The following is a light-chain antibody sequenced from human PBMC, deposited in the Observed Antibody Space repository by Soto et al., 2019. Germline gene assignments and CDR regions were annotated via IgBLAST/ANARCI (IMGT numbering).Light chain of an antibody. Sequence: EIVLTQSPGTLSLSPGERATLSCRASQSVSSSHLVWYQQKPGQAPRLLIYGASSRASGIPDRFSGSGSGTDFTLTISRLEPDAFALYYCQQYSNSPLTFGGGTKVEIK. J-gene: IGKJ4*01. CDR2: GAS. V-gene: IGKV3-20*01. CDR3: QQYSNSPLT. CDR1: QSVSSSH.